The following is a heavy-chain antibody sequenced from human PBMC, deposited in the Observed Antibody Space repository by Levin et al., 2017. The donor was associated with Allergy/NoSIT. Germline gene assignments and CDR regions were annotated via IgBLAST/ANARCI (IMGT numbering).Heavy chain of an antibody. J-gene: IGHJ4*02. CDR3: AILPGGELLAAFDY. D-gene: IGHD1-26*01. Sequence: GGSLRLSCAASGFTFSSYGMHWVRQAPGKGLEWVAVISYDGSNKYYADSVKGRFTISRDNSKNTLYLQMNSLRAEDTAVYYCAILPGGELLAAFDYWGQGTLVTVSS. CDR1: GFTFSSYG. V-gene: IGHV3-30*03. CDR2: ISYDGSNK.